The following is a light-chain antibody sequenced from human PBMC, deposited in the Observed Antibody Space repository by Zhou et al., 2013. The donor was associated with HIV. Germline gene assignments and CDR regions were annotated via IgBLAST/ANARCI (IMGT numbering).Light chain of an antibody. V-gene: IGKV3-15*01. CDR1: QSVNSK. Sequence: EIVMTQSPATLSVSPGERATLSCRASQSVNSKLAWYQQKPGQAPRLLMYDASTRATAIPARFSGSGSGTEFTLTISSLQSEDLAVYYCQQYNKWPPGTFGQGTKVEIE. CDR2: DAS. J-gene: IGKJ1*01. CDR3: QQYNKWPPGT.